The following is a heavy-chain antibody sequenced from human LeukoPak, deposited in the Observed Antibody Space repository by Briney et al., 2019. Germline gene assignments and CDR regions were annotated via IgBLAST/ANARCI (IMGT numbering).Heavy chain of an antibody. CDR1: GGSISSYY. V-gene: IGHV4-59*01. Sequence: SETLSLICTVSGGSISSYYWSWIRQPPGKGLEWIGYIYYSGSTNYNPSLKSRVTISVDTSKNQFSLKLSSVTAADTAVYYCARVWYAQDAFDIWGQGTMVTVSS. CDR3: ARVWYAQDAFDI. CDR2: IYYSGST. D-gene: IGHD6-13*01. J-gene: IGHJ3*02.